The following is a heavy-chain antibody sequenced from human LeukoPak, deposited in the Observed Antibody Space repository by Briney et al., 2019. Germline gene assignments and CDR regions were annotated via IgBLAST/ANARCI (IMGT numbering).Heavy chain of an antibody. D-gene: IGHD2-2*01. CDR1: EFTFSSYW. CDR2: IKQDGSEK. V-gene: IGHV3-7*01. Sequence: GGSLRLSCAASEFTFSSYWMSWVRQAPGKGLEWVANIKQDGSEKYYVDSVKGRFTISRDNAKNSLYLQMNSLRAEDTAVYYCARVDGFVVVPVMDALDIWGQGTMVTVSS. J-gene: IGHJ3*02. CDR3: ARVDGFVVVPVMDALDI.